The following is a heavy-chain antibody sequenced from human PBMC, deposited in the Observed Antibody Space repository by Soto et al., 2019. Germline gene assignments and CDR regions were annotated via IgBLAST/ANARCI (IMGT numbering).Heavy chain of an antibody. CDR1: EFTVSGHA. Sequence: EVQVLESGGGLVQPGGSLRLSCEGSEFTVSGHAMTWIRKAPGKGPEWVSTITADGGTYYADSVKGRFAMSRDTSENPQYLQMNSLGAEDTAAYYCAPHVSCSGGSCQYDAFAIRGQGTMVTVSS. CDR3: APHVSCSGGSCQYDAFAI. V-gene: IGHV3-23*01. CDR2: ITADGGT. D-gene: IGHD2-15*01. J-gene: IGHJ3*02.